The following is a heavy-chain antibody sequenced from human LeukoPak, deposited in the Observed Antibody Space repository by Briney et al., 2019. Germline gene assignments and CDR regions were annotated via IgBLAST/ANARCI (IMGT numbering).Heavy chain of an antibody. J-gene: IGHJ4*02. CDR3: ARRDPFDY. V-gene: IGHV3-48*02. Sequence: PGGSLRLSCASSGFTFSAYHMNWVRQAPGKGLEWISFISSDSGTLYYADSVKGRFTISRDNAANSLYLQMNNLRDEDTAVYYGARRDPFDYWGQGTMVTVSS. CDR2: ISSDSGTL. CDR1: GFTFSAYH.